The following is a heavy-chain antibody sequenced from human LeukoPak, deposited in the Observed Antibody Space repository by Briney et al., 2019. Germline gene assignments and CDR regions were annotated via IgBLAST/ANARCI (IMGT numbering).Heavy chain of an antibody. CDR3: ARLRDYYYYGMDV. J-gene: IGHJ6*02. V-gene: IGHV4-59*08. Sequence: SETLSLTCNVSGASMSSNYWSWIRQPPGKGLEWIGYIYHSGSTNYNPSLKSRVTISVDTSKNQFSLKLSSVTAADTAVYYCARLRDYYYYGMDVWGQGTTVTVSS. CDR1: GASMSSNY. CDR2: IYHSGST.